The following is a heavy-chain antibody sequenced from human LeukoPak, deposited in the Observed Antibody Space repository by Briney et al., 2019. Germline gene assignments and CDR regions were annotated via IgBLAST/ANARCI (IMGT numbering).Heavy chain of an antibody. J-gene: IGHJ4*02. CDR2: ISYDGSNK. D-gene: IGHD2-2*01. V-gene: IGHV3-30*18. Sequence: GGSLRLSCEASGFTFSSYGMHWVRQAPGQGLEGVAVISYDGSNKYYADSVKGRFTISRDNSKNTLYLQMNSLRAEDTAVYYCAKEGVRTSLDYWGQGTLVTVSS. CDR1: GFTFSSYG. CDR3: AKEGVRTSLDY.